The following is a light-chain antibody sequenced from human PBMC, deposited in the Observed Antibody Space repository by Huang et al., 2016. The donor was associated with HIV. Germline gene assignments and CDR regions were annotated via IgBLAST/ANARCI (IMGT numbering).Light chain of an antibody. J-gene: IGKJ1*01. Sequence: EIVMTQSPATLSVSPGEGATLSCRASQSVTSNLAGYQQKPGQAPRLLIYGASTRATGIPARFSGSGSGTEFTLTISSLQSEDFAVYYCQQYNNWPPWTFGQGTKVEIK. CDR1: QSVTSN. V-gene: IGKV3-15*01. CDR2: GAS. CDR3: QQYNNWPPWT.